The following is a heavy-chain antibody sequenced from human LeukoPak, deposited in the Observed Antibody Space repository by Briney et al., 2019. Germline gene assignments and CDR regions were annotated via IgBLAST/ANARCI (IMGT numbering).Heavy chain of an antibody. CDR2: IYYRGST. V-gene: IGHV4-59*01. CDR1: GGSINNYY. J-gene: IGHJ4*02. Sequence: SETLSLTCTVSGGSINNYYWSWIRQPPGKGLEWIGYIYYRGSTNHNPSLKSRVTFSVDTSKNQFSLKLNSVTAADTAVYYCARGGDYGDLRYFDYWGQRTLVTVSS. D-gene: IGHD4-17*01. CDR3: ARGGDYGDLRYFDY.